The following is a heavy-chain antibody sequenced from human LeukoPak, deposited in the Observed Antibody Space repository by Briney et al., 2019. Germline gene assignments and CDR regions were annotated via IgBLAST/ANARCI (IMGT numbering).Heavy chain of an antibody. CDR1: GFTFSSYA. J-gene: IGHJ4*02. V-gene: IGHV3-30-3*01. CDR3: AGDPSGRRPMYYFDY. CDR2: ISYDGSNK. Sequence: GRSLRLSCAASGFTFSSYAMHWVRQAPGKGLEWVAVISYDGSNKYYADFVKGRFTISRDNSKNTLYLQMNRMRAEDTVVYYWAGDPSGRRPMYYFDYWGEGTLVTVSS. D-gene: IGHD3-3*01.